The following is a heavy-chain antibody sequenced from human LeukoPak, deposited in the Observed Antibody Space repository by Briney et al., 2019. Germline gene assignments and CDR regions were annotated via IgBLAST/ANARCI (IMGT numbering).Heavy chain of an antibody. J-gene: IGHJ6*03. CDR1: GYSFTSFW. CDR3: ARHDSAYDFDYMDV. CDR2: IYPGDSDT. Sequence: GESLKISCKCSGYSFTSFWIGWVRQMPGKGLEWMGIIYPGDSDTRYSPSFEGQVTISADKSITTAYLQWSSLKASDSAMYYCARHDSAYDFDYMDVWGNGTTVTVSS. D-gene: IGHD5-12*01. V-gene: IGHV5-51*01.